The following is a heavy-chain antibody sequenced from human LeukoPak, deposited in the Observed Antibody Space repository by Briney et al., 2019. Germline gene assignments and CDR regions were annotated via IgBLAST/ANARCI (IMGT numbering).Heavy chain of an antibody. V-gene: IGHV1-69*05. CDR2: IIPIFGTA. CDR1: GGTFSSYA. J-gene: IGHJ4*02. Sequence: SVKVSCKASGGTFSSYAISWVRQAPGQGLEWMGGIIPIFGTANYAQKFQGRVTITTDKSTSTAYMELSSLRSEDTAVYYCAREVWEGSIVGARSVFDYWGQGTLVTVSS. CDR3: AREVWEGSIVGARSVFDY. D-gene: IGHD1-26*01.